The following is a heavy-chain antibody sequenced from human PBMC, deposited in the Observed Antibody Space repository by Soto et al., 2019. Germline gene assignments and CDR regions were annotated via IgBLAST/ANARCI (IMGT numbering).Heavy chain of an antibody. CDR2: INSDGSST. CDR3: ARVKGYSGYDPPYYYYMDV. Sequence: GSLRLSCAASGFTFSSYWMHWVRQAPGKGLVWVSRINSDGSSTSYADSVKGRFTISRDNAKSTLYLQMNSLRAEDTAVYYCARVKGYSGYDPPYYYYMDVWGKGTTVTVSS. J-gene: IGHJ6*03. V-gene: IGHV3-74*01. D-gene: IGHD5-12*01. CDR1: GFTFSSYW.